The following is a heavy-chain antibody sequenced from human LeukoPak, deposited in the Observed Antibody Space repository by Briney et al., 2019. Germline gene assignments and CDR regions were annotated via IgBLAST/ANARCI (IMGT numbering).Heavy chain of an antibody. CDR2: ISSSSSYI. CDR1: GFTFSSYS. V-gene: IGHV3-21*01. J-gene: IGHJ5*02. Sequence: TTGGSLRLSCAASGFTFSSYSMNWVRQAPGKGLEWGSSISSSSSYIYYADSVKGRFTISRDNAKNSLYLQMNSLRAEDTAVYYCARDFVLRYFDSNWFDPWGQGTLVTVSS. D-gene: IGHD3-9*01. CDR3: ARDFVLRYFDSNWFDP.